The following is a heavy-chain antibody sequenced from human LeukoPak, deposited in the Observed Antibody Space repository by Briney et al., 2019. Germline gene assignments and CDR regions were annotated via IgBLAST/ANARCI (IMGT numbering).Heavy chain of an antibody. CDR2: MSNSGENT. Sequence: GGSRRLSWAASGFTFSSYSMQWVRQTPGKGLEWVGIMSNSGENTFYGEAVKGRFTISTDNAENSLCLQMNSLRTEDTAVYYCARNHRWGFDYWGRGTLVTVSS. CDR1: GFTFSSYS. J-gene: IGHJ4*02. CDR3: ARNHRWGFDY. D-gene: IGHD7-27*01. V-gene: IGHV3-33*05.